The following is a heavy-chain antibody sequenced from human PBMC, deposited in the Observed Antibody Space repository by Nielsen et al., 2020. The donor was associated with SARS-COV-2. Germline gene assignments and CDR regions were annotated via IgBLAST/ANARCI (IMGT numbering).Heavy chain of an antibody. CDR2: IIPIFGTA. Sequence: SVKVSCKASGGTFSSYAISWVRQAPGQGLEWMGGIIPIFGTANYAQKFQGRVTITADESTSTAYMELSSLRSEDTAVYYCAIEPKTYYYDSSGYYGAFDIWGQGTMVTVSS. CDR3: AIEPKTYYYDSSGYYGAFDI. V-gene: IGHV1-69*13. CDR1: GGTFSSYA. J-gene: IGHJ3*02. D-gene: IGHD3-22*01.